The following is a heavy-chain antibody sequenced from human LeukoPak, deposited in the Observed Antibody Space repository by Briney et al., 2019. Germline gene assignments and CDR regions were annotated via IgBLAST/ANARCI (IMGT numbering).Heavy chain of an antibody. CDR1: GGSISSSSYY. CDR3: ARHQAYDSSGYYYYYYYMDV. V-gene: IGHV4-39*01. Sequence: PSETLSLTCTVSGGSISSSSYYWGWIRQPPGKGLEWIGSIYYSGSTYYNPSLKSRVTISVDTSKNQFSLKLSSVTAADTAVYYCARHQAYDSSGYYYYYYYMDVWGKGTTVTISS. CDR2: IYYSGST. J-gene: IGHJ6*03. D-gene: IGHD3-22*01.